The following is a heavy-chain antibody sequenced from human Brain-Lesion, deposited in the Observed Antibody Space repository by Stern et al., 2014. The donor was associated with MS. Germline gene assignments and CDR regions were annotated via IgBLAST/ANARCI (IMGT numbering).Heavy chain of an antibody. Sequence: QVQLQESRPGLVKPSGTLSPTCAVSRGSISSSHWWTWVRQPPGKGLDRIWEMYHRGIANYTPSLKSRVPMSVDKSKNQFSLKLNSVTAADTAIYFCARYDDTSGYYQVGGLASWGQGTLVSVSS. J-gene: IGHJ4*02. CDR2: MYHRGIA. CDR1: RGSISSSHW. V-gene: IGHV4-4*02. D-gene: IGHD3-22*01. CDR3: ARYDDTSGYYQVGGLAS.